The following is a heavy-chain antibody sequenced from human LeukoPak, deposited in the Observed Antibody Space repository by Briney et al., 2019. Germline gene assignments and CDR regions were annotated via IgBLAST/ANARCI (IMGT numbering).Heavy chain of an antibody. Sequence: PSETLSLTCAVYGGPFSGYYWSWIRQSPGKGLEWIGEINHSGSTNYNPSLKSRVTISVDTSKNQFSLKLSSVTAAGTAVYYCARGRASYDFWGGYLFDYWGQGTLVTVSS. CDR2: INHSGST. CDR3: ARGRASYDFWGGYLFDY. D-gene: IGHD3-3*01. CDR1: GGPFSGYY. J-gene: IGHJ4*02. V-gene: IGHV4-34*01.